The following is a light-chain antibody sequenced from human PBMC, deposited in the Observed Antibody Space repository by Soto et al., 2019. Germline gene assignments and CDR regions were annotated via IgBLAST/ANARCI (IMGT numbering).Light chain of an antibody. J-gene: IGLJ1*01. CDR3: SSCATSSTLHV. V-gene: IGLV2-14*03. CDR2: DVS. CDR1: SSDVGGYNY. Sequence: QSVLARAASVSGSPGQSITISCTGASSDVGGYNYVSWYQQHPGKAPKLIIYDVSNRPSGVSDRFSGSKSGNTASLTISGLQTEDEADYFCSSCATSSTLHVFGTGTKVTVL.